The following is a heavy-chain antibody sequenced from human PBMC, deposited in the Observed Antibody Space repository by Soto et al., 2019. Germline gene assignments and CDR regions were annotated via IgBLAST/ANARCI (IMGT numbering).Heavy chain of an antibody. J-gene: IGHJ4*02. Sequence: PGGSLRLSCAASGYTFSGSVMHWVRQASGKPLEWVGRIGMKSNNFATAYAASVKGRFSISRDDSANMAYLQMNSLKTEDTAVYYCAKETVFTAVEYKWGQGTLVTVSS. D-gene: IGHD3-10*02. CDR1: GYTFSGSV. CDR2: IGMKSNNFAT. V-gene: IGHV3-73*01. CDR3: AKETVFTAVEYK.